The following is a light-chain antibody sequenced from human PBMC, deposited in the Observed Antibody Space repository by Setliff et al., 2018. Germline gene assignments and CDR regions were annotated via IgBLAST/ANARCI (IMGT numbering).Light chain of an antibody. CDR1: SSDVGYYDL. Sequence: QSALTQPASVSGSPGQSITISCTGTSSDVGYYDLVSWYQQYPGKAPKLVIYEATKRPLGVSDRFSGSKSANTASLTISGLQAEDEADYYCCSYAGSWFYVFGTGTKGTVL. CDR2: EAT. CDR3: CSYAGSWFYV. V-gene: IGLV2-23*01. J-gene: IGLJ1*01.